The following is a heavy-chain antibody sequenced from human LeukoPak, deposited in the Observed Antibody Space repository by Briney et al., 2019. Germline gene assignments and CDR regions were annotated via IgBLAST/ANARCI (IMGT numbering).Heavy chain of an antibody. V-gene: IGHV3-74*01. CDR3: TNIAAAGIGY. Sequence: GGSLRLSCAAPEFTFSSYWMHWVRQAPGKGLVWVSRINSDGSTTSYADSVKGRFTISRDNAKNTLYLQMNSLRADDTAVYYCTNIAAAGIGYWGQGTLVTVSS. CDR1: EFTFSSYW. CDR2: INSDGSTT. J-gene: IGHJ4*02. D-gene: IGHD6-13*01.